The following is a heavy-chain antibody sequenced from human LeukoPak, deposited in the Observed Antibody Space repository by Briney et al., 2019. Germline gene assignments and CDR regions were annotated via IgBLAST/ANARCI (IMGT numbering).Heavy chain of an antibody. J-gene: IGHJ4*02. CDR2: IYPGDSDT. V-gene: IGHV5-51*01. D-gene: IGHD6-13*01. Sequence: GESLKISCKGSGYSFTSYWIGWVRQMPGKGLEWMGIIYPGDSDTRYSPSFQGQVTISADKSISTAYLQWSSLKASDTAMYYCARLIAVSSGSSWYDYWSQGTLVTVSS. CDR3: ARLIAVSSGSSWYDY. CDR1: GYSFTSYW.